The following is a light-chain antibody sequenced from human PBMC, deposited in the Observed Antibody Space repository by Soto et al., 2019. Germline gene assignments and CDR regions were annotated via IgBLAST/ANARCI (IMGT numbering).Light chain of an antibody. V-gene: IGKV3-20*01. Sequence: EIVLTQSPGTVSLSRGERCTRSCSASQSVSGYYLAWYQQKPGQAPRLLIYAASSRATGIPDRFSGGGSGTDFTLTISRLEPEDFALYYCQQYGSSAPSTFGQGTRLEIK. CDR2: AAS. CDR1: QSVSGYY. J-gene: IGKJ5*01. CDR3: QQYGSSAPST.